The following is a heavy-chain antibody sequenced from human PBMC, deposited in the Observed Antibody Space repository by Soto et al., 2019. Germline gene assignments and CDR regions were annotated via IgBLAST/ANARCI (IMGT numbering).Heavy chain of an antibody. CDR2: ISWNSDNI. D-gene: IGHD2-2*01. CDR3: AKDREPGYCSSTSCYVGAFDI. V-gene: IGHV3-9*01. Sequence: EVQLVESGGGLVQPGRSLRLSCAASGFTFDDYATHWVRQAPGKGLEWVSGISWNSDNIGYADSVKGRFTISRDNAKKSVYLQMNSLRAEDTALYYCAKDREPGYCSSTSCYVGAFDIWGQGTMVTFSS. J-gene: IGHJ3*02. CDR1: GFTFDDYA.